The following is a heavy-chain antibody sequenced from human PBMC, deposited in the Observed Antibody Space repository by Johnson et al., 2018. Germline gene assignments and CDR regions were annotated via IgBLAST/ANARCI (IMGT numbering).Heavy chain of an antibody. Sequence: QVQLQESGPGLVKXSETXSLXCTVSGGSISSYYWSWIRQPPGKGLEWSGYIYYSGSTNYNPSLKSRVTITVDTSKNQFSLKLSSVTAADTAVDYCAREITNPTVTTALGMDVWGKGTTVTVSS. D-gene: IGHD4-17*01. CDR3: AREITNPTVTTALGMDV. CDR2: IYYSGST. V-gene: IGHV4-59*01. J-gene: IGHJ6*04. CDR1: GGSISSYY.